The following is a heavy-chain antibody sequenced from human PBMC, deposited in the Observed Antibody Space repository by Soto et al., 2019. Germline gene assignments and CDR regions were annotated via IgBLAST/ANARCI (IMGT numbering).Heavy chain of an antibody. CDR1: GFTFSSYG. CDR2: ISYDGSNK. D-gene: IGHD2-21*02. J-gene: IGHJ3*02. V-gene: IGHV3-30*18. CDR3: AKGDCGGDCYSFDAFDI. Sequence: QVQLVESGGGVVQPGRSLRLSCAASGFTFSSYGMHWVRQAPGKGLEWVAVISYDGSNKYYADSVKGRFTISRDNSKNPLYLQMNSLRAEDTAVYYCAKGDCGGDCYSFDAFDIWGQGTMVTVS.